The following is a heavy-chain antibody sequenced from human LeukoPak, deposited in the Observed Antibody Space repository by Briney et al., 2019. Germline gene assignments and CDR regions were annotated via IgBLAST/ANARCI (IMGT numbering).Heavy chain of an antibody. CDR3: AKGGLGSAFDY. Sequence: GGSLRLSCAASGFTFSSYAMSWVRQAPGKGLEWVSGVSGSGGSTYYADSVKGRFTISRDTSKNTLSLQINSLRAEDTALYYCAKGGLGSAFDYWGQGTLVTVSS. J-gene: IGHJ4*02. V-gene: IGHV3-23*01. D-gene: IGHD6-19*01. CDR2: VSGSGGST. CDR1: GFTFSSYA.